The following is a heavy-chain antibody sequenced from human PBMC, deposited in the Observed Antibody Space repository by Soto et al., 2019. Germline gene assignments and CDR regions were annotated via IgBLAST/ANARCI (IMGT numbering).Heavy chain of an antibody. Sequence: GGSLRLSCAASGVTFSSAWINWVRQAPGKGLEWVSAISGSSGSTYYADSVKGRLTISRDNSKNTLYLQMNSLRAEDTAVYYCAKDSGLSSITIFGVINCWGQGTLVTVSS. V-gene: IGHV3-23*01. D-gene: IGHD3-3*01. CDR2: ISGSSGST. CDR3: AKDSGLSSITIFGVINC. CDR1: GVTFSSAW. J-gene: IGHJ4*02.